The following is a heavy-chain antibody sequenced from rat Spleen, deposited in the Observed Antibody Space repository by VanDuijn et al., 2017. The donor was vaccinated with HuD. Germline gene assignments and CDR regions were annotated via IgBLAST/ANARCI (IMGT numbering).Heavy chain of an antibody. Sequence: EVQLVESGGGLVQPGRSLKLSCAASGFTFSSFPMAWVRQAPKKGLEWVASISYDGSSTYYRDSVKGRFTISRDNAKSTLYLQMDSLRSEETATYYCARPAFNYSSYSWFAYWDQGTLVTVSS. CDR2: ISYDGSST. V-gene: IGHV5-7*01. D-gene: IGHD1-8*01. CDR3: ARPAFNYSSYSWFAY. J-gene: IGHJ3*01. CDR1: GFTFSSFP.